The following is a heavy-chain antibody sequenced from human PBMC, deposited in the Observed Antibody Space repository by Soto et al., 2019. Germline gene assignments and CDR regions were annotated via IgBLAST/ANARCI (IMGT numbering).Heavy chain of an antibody. CDR1: GYTFTSYG. V-gene: IGHV1-18*01. Sequence: QVQLVQSGAEVKKPGASVKVSCKASGYTFTSYGISWVRQAPGQGLEWMGWISAYNGNTNYAQKLQGRVTMTTHTSKSTAYMELRRLRSDDTAMYCCARDVTPADYWGQGTLVTVSS. CDR2: ISAYNGNT. J-gene: IGHJ4*02. CDR3: ARDVTPADY.